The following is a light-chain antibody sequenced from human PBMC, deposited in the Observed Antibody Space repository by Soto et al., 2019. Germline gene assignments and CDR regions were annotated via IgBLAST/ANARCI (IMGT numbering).Light chain of an antibody. Sequence: AIQKTQSPSSLSASVGDRVTITCRASQGIRSDLGWYQQKPGKAPKLLIYAAYSLQSGVPSRFSGSGSGTDFTLTITSLQPEDFATYYCLQDYTYPWTFGQGTKVDIK. CDR3: LQDYTYPWT. V-gene: IGKV1-6*01. J-gene: IGKJ1*01. CDR1: QGIRSD. CDR2: AAY.